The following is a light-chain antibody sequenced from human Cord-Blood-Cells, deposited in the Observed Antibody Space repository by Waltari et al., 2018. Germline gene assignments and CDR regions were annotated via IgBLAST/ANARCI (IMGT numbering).Light chain of an antibody. CDR3: EESHSTANP. Sequence: DIKMTQSPSSLSASVGNSVTITCRASQSIRSYLNWNQQKPGTAPKLQIYAGASLQSGVPSSFSWSGSGADFKLIIRRLQPADFASDYCEESHSTANPIGKGTKLEIK. V-gene: IGKV1-39*01. CDR2: AGA. J-gene: IGKJ2*01. CDR1: QSIRSY.